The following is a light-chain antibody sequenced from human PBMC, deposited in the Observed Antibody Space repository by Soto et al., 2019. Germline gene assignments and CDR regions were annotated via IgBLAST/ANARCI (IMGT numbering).Light chain of an antibody. CDR3: FLSAASSTVI. J-gene: IGLJ1*01. CDR2: DVA. CDR1: SSDVGGYDH. V-gene: IGLV2-11*01. Sequence: QSALTQPGAVSGSPGLPVTISCTGTSSDVGGYDHVSWYQYHPDKAPKLIIYDVAKRPSGVPGRFSGSKSGNTASLTISGLQAEDGADYYCFLSAASSTVIFGSCPKVTV.